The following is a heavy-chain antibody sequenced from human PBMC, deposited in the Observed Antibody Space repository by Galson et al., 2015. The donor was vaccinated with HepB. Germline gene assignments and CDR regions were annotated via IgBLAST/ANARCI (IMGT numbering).Heavy chain of an antibody. J-gene: IGHJ3*01. V-gene: IGHV3-48*02. CDR2: IRSTFTTI. CDR1: GFTFSSYS. D-gene: IGHD1-26*01. Sequence: SLRLSCAASGFTFSSYSMNWVRQAPGKGLEWVSYIRSTFTTIYYADSVKGRFTISRDNAKNSLYLQMNSLRDEDTAVYYCARDRVEAKSLPAFDFWGQGTLVTVSS. CDR3: ARDRVEAKSLPAFDF.